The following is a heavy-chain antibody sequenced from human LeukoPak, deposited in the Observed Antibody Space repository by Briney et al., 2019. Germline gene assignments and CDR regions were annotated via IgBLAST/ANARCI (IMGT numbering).Heavy chain of an antibody. CDR2: IYYSGST. Sequence: PSETLSLTCTGSGGSISSGDYYWSWIRQPPGKGLEWIGYIYYSGSTYYNPSLKSRVTISVDTSKNQFSLKLSSVTAADTAVYYCARVQDYYGSGSYFPFDYWGQGTLVTVSS. V-gene: IGHV4-30-4*01. J-gene: IGHJ4*02. CDR1: GGSISSGDYY. D-gene: IGHD3-10*01. CDR3: ARVQDYYGSGSYFPFDY.